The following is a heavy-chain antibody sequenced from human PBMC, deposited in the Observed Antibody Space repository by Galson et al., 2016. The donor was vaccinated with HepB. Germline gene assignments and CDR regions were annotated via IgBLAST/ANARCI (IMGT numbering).Heavy chain of an antibody. V-gene: IGHV1-18*01. D-gene: IGHD3-3*01. J-gene: IGHJ4*02. CDR3: ARDFNGGATYYDFWSGYYKGLGY. CDR1: GYTFTSYG. Sequence: SVKVSCKASGYTFTSYGISWVRQAPGQGLEWMGWISAYNGNTNYAQKLQGRVTMTTDTSTSTAYMELRSLRSDDTAVYYCARDFNGGATYYDFWSGYYKGLGYWGQGTLDTVSS. CDR2: ISAYNGNT.